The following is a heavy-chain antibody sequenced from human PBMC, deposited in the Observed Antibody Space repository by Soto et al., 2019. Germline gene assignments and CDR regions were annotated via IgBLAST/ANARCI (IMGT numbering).Heavy chain of an antibody. J-gene: IGHJ4*01. V-gene: IGHV1-46*03. CDR2: INPSGGST. CDR1: GYTFTSYY. D-gene: IGHD2-15*01. Sequence: ASVKVSCKASGYTFTSYYMHWVRQAPGQGLEWMGIINPSGGSTSYAQKFQGRVTMTRDTSTSTVYMELSSLRSEDTAVYYCARCGWGDAYCSGGSCYCPVFDYWG. CDR3: ARCGWGDAYCSGGSCYCPVFDY.